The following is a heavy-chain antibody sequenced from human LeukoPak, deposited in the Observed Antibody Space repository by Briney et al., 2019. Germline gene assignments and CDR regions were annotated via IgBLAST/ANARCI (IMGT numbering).Heavy chain of an antibody. Sequence: GGSLRLSCAASGFTFSSYGMHWVRQAPGKGLEWVSVIYSGGSTYYADSVKGRFTISRDNSKNTLYLQMNSLRAEDTAVYYCARDNTYYDILTGQNYYYYGMDVWGQGTTVTVSS. CDR1: GFTFSSYG. V-gene: IGHV3-53*01. D-gene: IGHD3-9*01. CDR2: IYSGGST. CDR3: ARDNTYYDILTGQNYYYYGMDV. J-gene: IGHJ6*02.